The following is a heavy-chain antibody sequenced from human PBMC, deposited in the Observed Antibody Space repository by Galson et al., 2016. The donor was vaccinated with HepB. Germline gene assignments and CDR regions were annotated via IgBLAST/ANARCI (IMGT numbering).Heavy chain of an antibody. D-gene: IGHD3-10*01. J-gene: IGHJ6*02. Sequence: SLRLSCAASGFTVGDNYMSWVRQAPGKGLEWVSVIYFGGDTYYADSVKGRFTISRDNSKNTLYLQMNSLSVEDTAVYYCARDRGRFGSGTTPYYYFGMDVWGPGTTVTVSS. CDR3: ARDRGRFGSGTTPYYYFGMDV. CDR1: GFTVGDNY. CDR2: IYFGGDT. V-gene: IGHV3-53*01.